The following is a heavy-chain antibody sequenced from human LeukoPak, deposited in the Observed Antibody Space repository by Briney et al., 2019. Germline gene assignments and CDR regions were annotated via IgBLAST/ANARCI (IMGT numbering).Heavy chain of an antibody. J-gene: IGHJ4*02. CDR3: ALPLRDGDFYFDY. Sequence: GESLKISCAASGFTFSNYWMHWGRQAPGKGLVWVSRINRDGRSTNYADSVKGRFTISRDNAKNTVFLQMNSLRAEDTAVYYCALPLRDGDFYFDYWDQGALVTVSS. CDR2: INRDGRST. V-gene: IGHV3-74*01. CDR1: GFTFSNYW. D-gene: IGHD4-17*01.